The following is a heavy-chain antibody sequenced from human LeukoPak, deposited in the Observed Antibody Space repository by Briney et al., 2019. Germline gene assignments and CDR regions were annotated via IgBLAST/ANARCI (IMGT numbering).Heavy chain of an antibody. D-gene: IGHD6-13*01. Sequence: ASVKVSCKASGYTFTSYAMHWVRPAPGQRLEWMGWINAGNGNTKYSQKFQGRVTITRDTSASTAYMELSSLRSEDTAVYYCARQAAAGNYFDYWGQGTLVTVSA. CDR2: INAGNGNT. J-gene: IGHJ4*02. CDR3: ARQAAAGNYFDY. V-gene: IGHV1-3*01. CDR1: GYTFTSYA.